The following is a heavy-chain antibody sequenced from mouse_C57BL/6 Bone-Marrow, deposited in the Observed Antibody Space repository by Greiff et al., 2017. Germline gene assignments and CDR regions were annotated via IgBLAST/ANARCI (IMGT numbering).Heavy chain of an antibody. J-gene: IGHJ3*01. V-gene: IGHV1-81*01. CDR3: AILLPWFAY. CDR1: GYTFTSYG. CDR2: IYPRSGNT. D-gene: IGHD1-1*01. Sequence: VKLQESGAELARPGASVKLSCKASGYTFTSYGISWVKQRTGQGLEWIGEIYPRSGNTYYNEKFKGKATLTADKSSSTAYMELRSLTSEDSAVYFCAILLPWFAYWGQGTLVTVSA.